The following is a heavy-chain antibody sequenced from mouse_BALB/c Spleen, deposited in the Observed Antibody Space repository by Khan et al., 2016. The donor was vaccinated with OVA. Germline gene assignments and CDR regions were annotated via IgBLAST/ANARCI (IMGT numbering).Heavy chain of an antibody. V-gene: IGHV1-77*01. Sequence: QVQLQQPGPELVKPGSSMKMSCKASGYTFTDYVLNWVKQRTGQGLEWIGEIFPGSGGTYYNEKFKGKATLTADKSSNTVYMQLSSLTSEDSAVYFCARAGYGGLVYWGQGTTLTVSS. CDR2: IFPGSGGT. D-gene: IGHD1-1*01. J-gene: IGHJ2*01. CDR1: GYTFTDYV. CDR3: ARAGYGGLVY.